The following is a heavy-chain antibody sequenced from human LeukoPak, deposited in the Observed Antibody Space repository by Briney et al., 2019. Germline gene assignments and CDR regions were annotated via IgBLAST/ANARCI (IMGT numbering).Heavy chain of an antibody. CDR1: GGSISSGAYY. D-gene: IGHD3-22*01. J-gene: IGHJ4*02. CDR2: IYYSGST. Sequence: SETLSLTCTVSGGSISSGAYYWSWIRQHPGKGLEWIGYIYYSGSTYYNPSLKSRVTISVDTSKNQFSLKLSSVTAADTAVYYCARVPVVTTDYFDYWGQGTLVTVSS. V-gene: IGHV4-31*03. CDR3: ARVPVVTTDYFDY.